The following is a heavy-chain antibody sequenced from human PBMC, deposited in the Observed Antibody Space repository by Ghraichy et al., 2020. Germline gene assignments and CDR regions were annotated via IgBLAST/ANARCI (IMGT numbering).Heavy chain of an antibody. CDR1: GFTFSSYA. D-gene: IGHD2-8*01. Sequence: GGSLRLSCAASGFTFSSYAMHWVRQAPGKGLEYVSAISSNGGSTYYANSVKGRFTISRDNSKNPLYLQMGSLRAEDMAVYYFARGLPNGPFDYWGQGTLVTVSS. J-gene: IGHJ4*02. CDR3: ARGLPNGPFDY. V-gene: IGHV3-64*01. CDR2: ISSNGGST.